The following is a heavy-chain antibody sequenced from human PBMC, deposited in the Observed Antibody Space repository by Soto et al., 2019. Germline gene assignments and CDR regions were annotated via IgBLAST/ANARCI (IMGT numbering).Heavy chain of an antibody. V-gene: IGHV4-31*03. J-gene: IGHJ4*02. CDR3: ARGPIDIEYWGGHQPHMFDH. D-gene: IGHD2-2*01. Sequence: QVQLQESGPGLVKPSQTLSLTCTVSGVSMETDKYYWSWLRQYPGKGPEWIGFICNSGPTSYTPSSVKRGILSTDTYKNTFLLILTTVTAADTAVYYCARGPIDIEYWGGHQPHMFDHWGQGVVVPVSS. CDR2: ICNSGPT. CDR1: GVSMETDKYY.